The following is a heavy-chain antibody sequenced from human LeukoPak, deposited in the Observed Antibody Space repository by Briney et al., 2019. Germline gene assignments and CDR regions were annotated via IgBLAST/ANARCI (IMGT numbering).Heavy chain of an antibody. CDR1: GFTFRTYA. V-gene: IGHV3-23*01. Sequence: GGSLRLSCAASGFTFRTYAMSWVRQAPGKGLEWVSAISGGGGSTYYADSVKGRFTISRDNSKNTLFLQMNSLRAEDTTVYYCAKDRYCGGGTCYWSYFDYWGQGSLVTVSS. D-gene: IGHD2-15*01. CDR3: AKDRYCGGGTCYWSYFDY. J-gene: IGHJ4*02. CDR2: ISGGGGST.